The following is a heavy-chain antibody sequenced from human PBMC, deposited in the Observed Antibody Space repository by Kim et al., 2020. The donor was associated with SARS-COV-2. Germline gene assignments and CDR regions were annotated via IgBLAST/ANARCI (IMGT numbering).Heavy chain of an antibody. Sequence: GGSLRLSCAASGFAFSHYAMSWVRQAPAKGLEWVSVFYSDAYTTHYGDSVKGRFTISRDNTRNILYLQMNSLRADDTAIYYCAKGKGNNWPLPFENWGQGTLVTVSS. D-gene: IGHD1-20*01. J-gene: IGHJ4*02. CDR3: AKGKGNNWPLPFEN. CDR2: FYSDAYTT. V-gene: IGHV3-23*03. CDR1: GFAFSHYA.